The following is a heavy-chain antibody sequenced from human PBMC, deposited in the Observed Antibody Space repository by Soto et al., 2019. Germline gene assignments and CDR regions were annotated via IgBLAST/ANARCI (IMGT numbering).Heavy chain of an antibody. CDR2: ISGSGGST. CDR3: ARDRSYYDSSGSYSPPY. V-gene: IGHV3-23*01. J-gene: IGHJ4*02. CDR1: GFTFSSYA. Sequence: GGSLRLSCAASGFTFSSYAMSWVRQAPGKGLEWVSAISGSGGSTYYADSVKGRFTISRDNSKNTLYLQMNSLRAEDTAVYYCARDRSYYDSSGSYSPPYWGQGTLVTVSS. D-gene: IGHD3-22*01.